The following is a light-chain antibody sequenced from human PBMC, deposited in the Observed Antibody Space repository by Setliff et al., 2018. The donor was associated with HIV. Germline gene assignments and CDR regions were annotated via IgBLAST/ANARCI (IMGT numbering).Light chain of an antibody. CDR1: SSDVGGFNY. J-gene: IGLJ3*02. CDR2: EVN. Sequence: QSALTQPASVSGSPGQSITISRTGTSSDVGGFNYVSWYQHHPGKAPKLMIYEVNNRPSGVSNRFSGSKSGNTASLTISGLQAEDEAHYFCSSYTSSSTWVFGGGTKVTVL. V-gene: IGLV2-14*01. CDR3: SSYTSSSTWV.